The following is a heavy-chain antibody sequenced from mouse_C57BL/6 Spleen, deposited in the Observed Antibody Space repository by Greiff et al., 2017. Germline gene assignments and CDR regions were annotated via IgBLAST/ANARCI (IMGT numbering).Heavy chain of an antibody. J-gene: IGHJ3*01. V-gene: IGHV1-54*01. CDR2: INPGSGGT. CDR3: ARRDYDYGEFAY. D-gene: IGHD2-4*01. Sequence: VQLQESGAELVRPGTSVKVSCKASGYAFTNYLIEWVKQRPGQGLEWIGVINPGSGGTNYKEKVKGKATLTADKSSSTAYMQLSSLTSEDSAVYFCARRDYDYGEFAYWGQGTLVTVSA. CDR1: GYAFTNYL.